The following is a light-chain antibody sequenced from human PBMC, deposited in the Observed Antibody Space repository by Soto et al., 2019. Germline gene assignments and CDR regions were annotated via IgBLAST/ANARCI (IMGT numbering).Light chain of an antibody. CDR1: QSIRKY. CDR3: QQSYGTPLT. Sequence: DMDMTQSPSSLSASVGDRVTITCQPSQSIRKYLNWYQHKPGKVPKLLIYAASSLQSGVPTRFSGSGSGTDFTLTIKSLQPEDFATYYCQQSYGTPLTFGGGTKIEIK. CDR2: AAS. V-gene: IGKV1-39*01. J-gene: IGKJ4*01.